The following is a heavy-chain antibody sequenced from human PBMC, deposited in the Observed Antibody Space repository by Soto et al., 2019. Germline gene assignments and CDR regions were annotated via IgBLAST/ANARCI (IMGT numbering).Heavy chain of an antibody. V-gene: IGHV4-30-4*01. CDR2: IYYSGST. J-gene: IGHJ5*02. CDR1: GGSISSGDYY. Sequence: SETLSLTCTVSGGSISSGDYYWSWIRQPPGKGLEWIGYIYYSGSTYYNPSLKSRVTISVDTSKSQFSLKLSSVTAADTAVYYCAREGGYYDSSGYYYSWFDPWGQGTLVTVS. CDR3: AREGGYYDSSGYYYSWFDP. D-gene: IGHD3-22*01.